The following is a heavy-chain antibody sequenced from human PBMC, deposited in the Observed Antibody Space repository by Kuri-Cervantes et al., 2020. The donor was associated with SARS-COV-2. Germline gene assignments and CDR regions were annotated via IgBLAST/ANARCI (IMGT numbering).Heavy chain of an antibody. D-gene: IGHD3-16*02. CDR1: GGSISSYY. CDR2: IYYSGST. Sequence: ESLKISCTVSGGSISSYYWSWIRQPPGKGLEWIGYIYYSGSTNYNPSLKSRVTISVDTSKNQFSLKLSSVTAADTAVYYCAKTFRPYYDYVWGSYRQGEGDYFDYWGQGTLVTVSS. V-gene: IGHV4-59*12. CDR3: AKTFRPYYDYVWGSYRQGEGDYFDY. J-gene: IGHJ4*02.